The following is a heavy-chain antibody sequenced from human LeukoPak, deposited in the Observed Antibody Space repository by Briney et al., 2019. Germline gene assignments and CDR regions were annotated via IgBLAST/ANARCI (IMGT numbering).Heavy chain of an antibody. CDR3: DRSTRPEYYDYVWGSYPEGYFDY. CDR2: IYHSGST. Sequence: PSETLSLTCAVSGGSISSGGYSWSWIRQPPGKGLEWIGYIYHSGSTYYNPSLKSRVTISVDRSKNQFSLKLSSVTAADTAVYYCDRSTRPEYYDYVWGSYPEGYFDYWGQGTLVTVSS. D-gene: IGHD3-16*01. J-gene: IGHJ4*02. CDR1: GGSISSGGYS. V-gene: IGHV4-30-2*01.